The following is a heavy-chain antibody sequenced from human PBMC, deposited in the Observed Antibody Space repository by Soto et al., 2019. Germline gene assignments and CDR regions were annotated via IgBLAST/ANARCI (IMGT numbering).Heavy chain of an antibody. Sequence: QLQLQESGSGLVKPSQTLSLTCTVSGVSITSGGHPWNWIRQPPGKGLEWIGYSFHNGNTFYNPSFSSRFTISVYRAKNQFSRKLTSVTAADTAMYFCARGVNFYGSGSYGSGYWFDPWGQGALVIVSS. CDR3: ARGVNFYGSGSYGSGYWFDP. CDR1: GVSITSGGHP. V-gene: IGHV4-30-2*01. CDR2: SFHNGNT. D-gene: IGHD3-10*01. J-gene: IGHJ5*02.